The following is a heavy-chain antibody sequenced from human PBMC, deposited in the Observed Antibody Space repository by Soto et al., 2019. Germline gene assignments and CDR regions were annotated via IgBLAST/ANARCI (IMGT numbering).Heavy chain of an antibody. CDR3: ARVTAYYYDSSGYPNNPNWFDP. Sequence: SETLSLTCTVSGGSISSYYWSWIRPPPGKGLEWIGYIYYSGSTNYNPSLKSRVTISVDTSKNQFSLKLSSVTAADTAVYYCARVTAYYYDSSGYPNNPNWFDPWGQGTLVTVSS. CDR1: GGSISSYY. V-gene: IGHV4-59*01. D-gene: IGHD3-22*01. CDR2: IYYSGST. J-gene: IGHJ5*02.